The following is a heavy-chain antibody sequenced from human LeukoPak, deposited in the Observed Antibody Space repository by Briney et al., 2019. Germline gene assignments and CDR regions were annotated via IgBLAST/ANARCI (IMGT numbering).Heavy chain of an antibody. D-gene: IGHD5-12*01. CDR2: ISSSGSNI. CDR3: ARGWISDSFDY. Sequence: PGGSLRLSCAASGFTFSSYEMNWVRQAPGKGLEWVSYISSSGSNIYYADSVKGRFTISRDNAKNSLYLQMNSLRAEDTAVYYCARGWISDSFDYSGQGTLVTVSS. J-gene: IGHJ4*02. CDR1: GFTFSSYE. V-gene: IGHV3-48*03.